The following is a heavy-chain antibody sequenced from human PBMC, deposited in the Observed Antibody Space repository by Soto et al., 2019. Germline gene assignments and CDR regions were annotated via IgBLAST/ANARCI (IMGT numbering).Heavy chain of an antibody. CDR1: GFSLSTSGVG. J-gene: IGHJ4*02. CDR3: ARQQWLVQQGEVPFDY. Sequence: QITLKESGPTLVKPTQTLTLTCTFSGFSLSTSGVGVGWIRQPPGKALEWLALIYWDDDKRYSPSLKSRLTITKDTSKNQVVLTMTNVDPVDTATYYCARQQWLVQQGEVPFDYWGQGTLVTVSS. D-gene: IGHD6-19*01. CDR2: IYWDDDK. V-gene: IGHV2-5*02.